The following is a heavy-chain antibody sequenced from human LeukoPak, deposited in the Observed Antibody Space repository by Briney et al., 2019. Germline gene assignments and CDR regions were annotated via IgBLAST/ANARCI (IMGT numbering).Heavy chain of an antibody. D-gene: IGHD4-17*01. CDR1: GFTFSAYA. J-gene: IGHJ4*02. CDR3: AKEISGDPSFDY. V-gene: IGHV3-23*01. Sequence: GSLRLSCAASGFTFSAYAMSWVRQAPGKGLEWVLGISGSGDETYYADSVKGRFTISRDNSKNTLYLQMNSLRAEDTAVYYCAKEISGDPSFDYWGQGTLVTVSS. CDR2: ISGSGDET.